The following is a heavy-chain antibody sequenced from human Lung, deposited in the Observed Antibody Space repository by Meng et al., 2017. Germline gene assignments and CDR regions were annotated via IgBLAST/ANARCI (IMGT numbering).Heavy chain of an antibody. CDR2: INHSGST. CDR3: ARGPTTMSHDFDY. Sequence: QVGAGLLKPTEPLTPPCLSAVASCSNYYWRWIRQPPGKGLEWIGEINHSGSTNYNPSLESRATISVDTSQNNLSLKLSSVTAADSAVYYCARGPTTMSHDFDYWGQGTLVTVSS. CDR1: VASCSNYY. J-gene: IGHJ4*02. D-gene: IGHD4-11*01. V-gene: IGHV4-34*01.